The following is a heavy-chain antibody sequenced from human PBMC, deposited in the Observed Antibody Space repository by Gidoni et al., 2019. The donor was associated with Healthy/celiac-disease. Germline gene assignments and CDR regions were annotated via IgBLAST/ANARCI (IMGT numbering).Heavy chain of an antibody. CDR2: IIPILGTA. Sequence: QVQLVQSGAEVKKPGSSVKVSCKAAGGTFSSYAIRWVRQAPGQGLEWMGGIIPILGTANYAQKFQGRVTITADESTSTAYMELSSLRSEDTAVYYCASLVTTVTTKGYWGQGTLVTVSS. CDR1: GGTFSSYA. J-gene: IGHJ4*02. D-gene: IGHD4-17*01. V-gene: IGHV1-69*01. CDR3: ASLVTTVTTKGY.